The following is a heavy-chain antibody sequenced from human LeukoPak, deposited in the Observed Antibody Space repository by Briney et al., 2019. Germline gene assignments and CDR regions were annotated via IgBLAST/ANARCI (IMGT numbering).Heavy chain of an antibody. J-gene: IGHJ4*02. CDR2: INPNSGGT. V-gene: IGHV1-2*02. D-gene: IGHD6-13*01. CDR1: GYTFTGYY. Sequence: GAPVKVSCKASGYTFTGYYMHWVRQAPAQRLEGTGWINPNSGGTNYAQKFQGRGTMTRDTSISTAYMELSRLRSDDTAVYYCAREIAAAGTGADYWGQGTLVTVSS. CDR3: AREIAAAGTGADY.